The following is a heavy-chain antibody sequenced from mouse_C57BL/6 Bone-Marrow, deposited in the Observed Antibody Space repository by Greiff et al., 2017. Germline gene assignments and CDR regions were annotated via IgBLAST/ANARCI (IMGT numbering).Heavy chain of an antibody. J-gene: IGHJ4*01. CDR2: IDPSDSYT. V-gene: IGHV1-69*01. Sequence: QVQLKQPGAELVMPGASVKLSCKASGYTFTSYWMHWVKQRPGQGLEWIGEIDPSDSYTNYNQKFKGKSTLTVDKSSSAAYMQLSSLTSEDSAVYYCASHSYYYAVDYWGRGTSVTVSS. CDR3: ASHSYYYAVDY. CDR1: GYTFTSYW.